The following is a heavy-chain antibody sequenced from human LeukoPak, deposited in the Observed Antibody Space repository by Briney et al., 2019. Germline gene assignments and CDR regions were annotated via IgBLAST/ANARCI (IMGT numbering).Heavy chain of an antibody. V-gene: IGHV4-30-2*01. J-gene: IGHJ4*02. CDR1: GGSISSGGYY. D-gene: IGHD6-19*01. CDR3: AGGRLWLAHDY. CDR2: IYHSGST. Sequence: NPSETLSLTCTVSGGSISSGGYYWSWIRQPPGKGLEWIGYIYHSGSTYYNPSLKSRVTISIDRSKNQFSLGLSSVAAADSAVYYFAGGRLWLAHDYWGLGTLVTVSS.